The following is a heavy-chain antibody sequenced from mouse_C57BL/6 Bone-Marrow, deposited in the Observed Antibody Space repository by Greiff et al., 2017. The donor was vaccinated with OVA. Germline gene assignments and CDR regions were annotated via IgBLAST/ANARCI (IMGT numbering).Heavy chain of an antibody. D-gene: IGHD1-1*01. V-gene: IGHV5-17*01. CDR3: ARRLITTVVATEAMDY. Sequence: EVQRVESGGGLVKPGGSLKLSCAASGFTFSDYGMHWVRQAPEKGLEWVAYISSGSSTIYYADTVKGRFTISRDNAKNTLFLQMTSLRSEDTAMYYCARRLITTVVATEAMDYWGQGTSVTVSS. CDR2: ISSGSSTI. J-gene: IGHJ4*01. CDR1: GFTFSDYG.